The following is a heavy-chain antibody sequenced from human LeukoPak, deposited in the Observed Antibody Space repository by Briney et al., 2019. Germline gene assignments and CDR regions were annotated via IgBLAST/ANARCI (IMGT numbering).Heavy chain of an antibody. Sequence: GALRLSCAASEFAFSTYNMNWVRQAPGKGLERVSYISAGSSTTYYADSVKGRFTISRDNVENSLYLQMNSLRDEDTAVYYCARVAAGYSVNYFDYWGQGTLVTVSS. CDR3: ARVAAGYSVNYFDY. D-gene: IGHD4-23*01. CDR2: ISAGSSTT. CDR1: EFAFSTYN. J-gene: IGHJ4*02. V-gene: IGHV3-48*02.